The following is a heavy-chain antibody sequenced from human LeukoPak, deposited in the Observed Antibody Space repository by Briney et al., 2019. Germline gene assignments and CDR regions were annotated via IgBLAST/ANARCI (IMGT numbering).Heavy chain of an antibody. V-gene: IGHV4-61*09. D-gene: IGHD6-25*01. CDR1: SGSISSGSYY. CDR2: LYTSGST. Sequence: NPSQTLSLTCTVSSGSISSGSYYWSWIRQPAGKGLEWIGHLYTSGSTYYNPSLNSRITISVDTSKNQFSLRLSSVTAADTAVYYCARDGGYRRGYFDYWGQGTLVTVSP. J-gene: IGHJ4*02. CDR3: ARDGGYRRGYFDY.